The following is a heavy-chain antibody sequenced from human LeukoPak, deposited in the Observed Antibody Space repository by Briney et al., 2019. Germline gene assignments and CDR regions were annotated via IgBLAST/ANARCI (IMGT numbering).Heavy chain of an antibody. CDR3: ARDPRDDHNSLDY. Sequence: GGSLRLSCAASGFSLSNYWMSWVRQSPEKGLEWVANIKEDGSARYYVDSVKGRFTISRDNPKNSLYLQMGSLRADDTAMYYCARDPRDDHNSLDYWGQGTQVTVSS. V-gene: IGHV3-7*03. CDR2: IKEDGSAR. J-gene: IGHJ4*02. D-gene: IGHD5-24*01. CDR1: GFSLSNYW.